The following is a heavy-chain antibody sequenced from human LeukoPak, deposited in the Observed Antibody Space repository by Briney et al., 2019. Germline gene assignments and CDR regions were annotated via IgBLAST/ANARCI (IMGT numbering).Heavy chain of an antibody. Sequence: GASVKVSCKASGYAFTNYDINWVRQAAGQGLEWMGWMNPNSGNIGYAQKFQGRVTMTRDTSISTAYMELNSLTSDDTAVYFCARGLRAFDWLSQVLGYWGQGTLVTVSS. J-gene: IGHJ4*02. CDR3: ARGLRAFDWLSQVLGY. CDR2: MNPNSGNI. V-gene: IGHV1-8*01. D-gene: IGHD3-9*01. CDR1: GYAFTNYD.